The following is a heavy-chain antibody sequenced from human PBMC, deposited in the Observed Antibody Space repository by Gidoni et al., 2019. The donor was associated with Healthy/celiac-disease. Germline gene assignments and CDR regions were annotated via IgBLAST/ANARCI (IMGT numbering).Heavy chain of an antibody. CDR3: AGWYSSGWYENYYYYGMDV. D-gene: IGHD6-19*01. CDR2: IYYSGST. J-gene: IGHJ6*02. CDR1: GGSISSYY. Sequence: QVQLQESGPGLVKPSETLSLTCTVPGGSISSYYWSWIRQPPGKGLEWIGYIYYSGSTNYNPSLKSRVTISVDTTKNQFSLKLSSVTAADTAVYYCAGWYSSGWYENYYYYGMDVWGQGTTVTVSS. V-gene: IGHV4-59*08.